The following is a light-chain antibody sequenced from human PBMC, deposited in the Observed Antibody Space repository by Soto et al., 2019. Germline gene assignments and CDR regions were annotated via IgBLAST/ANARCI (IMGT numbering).Light chain of an antibody. CDR3: SSYVGATTRV. CDR2: EVS. Sequence: QSALTQPASVSGSPGQSITISCTGTTSDVGTYDYVSWYQHQPGKAPKVMIYEVSNRPSGVSDRFSGSKSGNTASPTISGLQAEDEADYYCSSYVGATTRVFGTGTKVTVL. J-gene: IGLJ1*01. CDR1: TSDVGTYDY. V-gene: IGLV2-14*01.